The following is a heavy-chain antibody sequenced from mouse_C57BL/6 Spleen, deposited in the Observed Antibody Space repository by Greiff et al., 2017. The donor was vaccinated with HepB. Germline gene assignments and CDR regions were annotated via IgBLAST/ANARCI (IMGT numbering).Heavy chain of an antibody. Sequence: VQVVESGAELAKPGASVKLSCKASGYTFTSYWMHWVKQRPGQGLEWIGYINPSSGYTKYNQKFKDKATLTADKSSSTAYMQLSSLTYEDSAVYYCARFLHYYGSSLYYLDYWGQGTTLTVSS. V-gene: IGHV1-7*01. CDR3: ARFLHYYGSSLYYLDY. CDR1: GYTFTSYW. J-gene: IGHJ2*01. CDR2: INPSSGYT. D-gene: IGHD1-1*01.